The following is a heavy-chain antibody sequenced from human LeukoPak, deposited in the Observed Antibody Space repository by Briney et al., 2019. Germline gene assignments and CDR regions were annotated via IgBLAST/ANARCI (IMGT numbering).Heavy chain of an antibody. J-gene: IGHJ4*02. CDR3: ARDPRPDDSSGYFGY. D-gene: IGHD3-22*01. V-gene: IGHV1-18*01. CDR2: ISAYNGNT. Sequence: RASVKVSCKASGYTFTSYGISWVRQAPGQGLEWMGWISAYNGNTNYAQKLQGRVTMTTDTSTSTAYMELRSLRSDDTAVYYCARDPRPDDSSGYFGYWGQGTLVTVSS. CDR1: GYTFTSYG.